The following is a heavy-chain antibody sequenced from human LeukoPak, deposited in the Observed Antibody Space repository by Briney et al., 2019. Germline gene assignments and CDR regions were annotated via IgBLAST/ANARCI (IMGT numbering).Heavy chain of an antibody. D-gene: IGHD6-19*01. J-gene: IGHJ4*02. Sequence: SETLSLTCTVSGGSISSNSYYWGWIRQPPGQGLEWTGSIYYSGRTYYNPSLKSRVTMSVDTSNNQFSLQLSSVTAADTALYYCARDYGGWYYFDYWGQGTLVTVSS. V-gene: IGHV4-39*07. CDR2: IYYSGRT. CDR1: GGSISSNSYY. CDR3: ARDYGGWYYFDY.